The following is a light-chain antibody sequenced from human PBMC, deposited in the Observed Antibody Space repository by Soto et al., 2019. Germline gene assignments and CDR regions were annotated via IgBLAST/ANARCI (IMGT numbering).Light chain of an antibody. CDR2: AAT. V-gene: IGKV1-39*01. CDR1: QSISSY. Sequence: DIQMTQSPSSLSASVGDRVTITCRASQSISSYLNWYQQKPEKAPKILIYAATSLQGGVPSRFSGSGSRTAFTLTITSLQPDDFAPYSDQQSYSTPLTFGGGPKVEIK. CDR3: QQSYSTPLT. J-gene: IGKJ4*01.